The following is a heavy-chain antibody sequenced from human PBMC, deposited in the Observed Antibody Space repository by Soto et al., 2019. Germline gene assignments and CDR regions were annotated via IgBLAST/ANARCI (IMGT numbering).Heavy chain of an antibody. CDR3: ARDGGGHYYYYYMDV. D-gene: IGHD3-10*01. V-gene: IGHV1-69*08. CDR2: IIPILGIA. Sequence: QVQLVQSGAEVKKPGSSVKVSCTASGGTLSSYTISWVRQAPGQGLEWMGRIIPILGIANYAQKFQGRVTSTADKSTSTAYMELSSLRSEDTALYYCARDGGGHYYYYYMDVWFKGTTVTVSS. CDR1: GGTLSSYT. J-gene: IGHJ6*03.